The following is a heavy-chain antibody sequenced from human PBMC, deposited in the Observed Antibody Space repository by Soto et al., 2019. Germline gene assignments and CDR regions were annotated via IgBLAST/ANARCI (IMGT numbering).Heavy chain of an antibody. Sequence: QVQLVQSGAEVKKPGSSVKVSCKASGGTFSSYAITWVRQAPGQGLEWMGGIIPIFGTANYAQKFQGRVTITADESTSTAYMELCGLRSEDTAVYYCARDRGPSSGYYPDWFDPWGKGTLVTVSS. D-gene: IGHD3-22*01. V-gene: IGHV1-69*12. CDR1: GGTFSSYA. J-gene: IGHJ5*02. CDR3: ARDRGPSSGYYPDWFDP. CDR2: IIPIFGTA.